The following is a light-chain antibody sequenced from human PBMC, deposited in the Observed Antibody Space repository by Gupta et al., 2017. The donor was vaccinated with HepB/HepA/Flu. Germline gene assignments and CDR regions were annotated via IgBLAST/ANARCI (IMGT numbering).Light chain of an antibody. CDR2: VESSGRY. CDR3: ETWDSNIRV. V-gene: IGLV4-60*03. Sequence: QLMVTQSSSASASLGSSVKLTCTLSSGYSHYSIGWHQQQPGKAPRFLMKVESSGRYNKGSVIPDRFSGSSSGAARYLTISNLQSEDDADYYCETWDSNIRVFGGGTKLTVL. J-gene: IGLJ2*01. CDR1: SGYSHYS.